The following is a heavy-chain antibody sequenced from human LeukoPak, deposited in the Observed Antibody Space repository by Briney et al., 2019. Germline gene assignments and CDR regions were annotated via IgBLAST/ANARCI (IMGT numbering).Heavy chain of an antibody. V-gene: IGHV3-23*01. J-gene: IGHJ4*02. D-gene: IGHD2-8*01. CDR1: GFTFSSYA. CDR2: ISGSGGGT. CDR3: AKCGTKASFDY. Sequence: GGSLTLSCAASGFTFSSYAMSWVRQAPGKGLESVSAISGSGGGTYYADSVKGRFTISRDNSKNTLYLQMNSLRAEDTAVYYCAKCGTKASFDYWGQGTLVTVSS.